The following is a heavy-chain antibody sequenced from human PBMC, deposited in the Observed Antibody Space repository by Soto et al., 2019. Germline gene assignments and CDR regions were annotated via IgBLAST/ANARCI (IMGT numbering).Heavy chain of an antibody. CDR1: GFAVSDNY. J-gene: IGHJ3*02. V-gene: IGHV3-53*01. CDR3: ARDRSDSSRADSFDI. D-gene: IGHD6-25*01. CDR2: IYRGLAT. Sequence: VQLVESGGGLIQPGGSLRLSCAVSGFAVSDNYMSWVRQAPGQGLEWVSVIYRGLATHYADSVKGRFTISRDDSKNTGYLQMNSLRAEDTAVYYCARDRSDSSRADSFDIWGQGTVVTVSS.